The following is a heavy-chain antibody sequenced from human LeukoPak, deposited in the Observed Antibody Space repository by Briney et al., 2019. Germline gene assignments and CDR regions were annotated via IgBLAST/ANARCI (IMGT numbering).Heavy chain of an antibody. CDR1: GGSISSSSYY. CDR2: IYYSGST. CDR3: ARSFRATVTRFDY. J-gene: IGHJ4*02. D-gene: IGHD4-17*01. V-gene: IGHV4-39*01. Sequence: SETLSLTCTVSGGSISSSSYYWGWIRQPPGKGLEWIGSIYYSGSTYYNPSLKSRVTISVDTSKNQFSLKLSSVTAADTAVYYCARSFRATVTRFDYWGQGTLVTVSS.